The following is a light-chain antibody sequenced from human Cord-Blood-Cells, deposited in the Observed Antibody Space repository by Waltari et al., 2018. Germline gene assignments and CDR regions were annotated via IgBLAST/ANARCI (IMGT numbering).Light chain of an antibody. CDR1: QSISSY. V-gene: IGKV1-39*01. Sequence: DIQMTQSPSSLSASVGDRVTITCRASQSISSYLNWYQQKPGKAPKLLFYAASSLQSGVPSMFSGSGSGTDFTLTISSLQPEDFATYYCQQSYSTLRTFGGGTKVEIK. J-gene: IGKJ4*01. CDR2: AAS. CDR3: QQSYSTLRT.